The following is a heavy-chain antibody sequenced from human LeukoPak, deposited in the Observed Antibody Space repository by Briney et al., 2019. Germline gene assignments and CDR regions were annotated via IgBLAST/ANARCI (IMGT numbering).Heavy chain of an antibody. Sequence: ASVKVSCKASGYTFTSYGISWVRQAPGQGLEWMGWISAYNGNTNYAQKLQGRVTMTTDTSTSTAYMELRSLRSDDTAVYYCASGREYYDSSGLGEYWGQGTLVTVSS. D-gene: IGHD3-22*01. CDR2: ISAYNGNT. J-gene: IGHJ4*02. CDR3: ASGREYYDSSGLGEY. V-gene: IGHV1-18*01. CDR1: GYTFTSYG.